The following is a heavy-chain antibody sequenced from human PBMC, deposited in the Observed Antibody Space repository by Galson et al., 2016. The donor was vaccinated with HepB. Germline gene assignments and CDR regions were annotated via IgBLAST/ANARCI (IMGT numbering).Heavy chain of an antibody. CDR1: GYMFTGYY. D-gene: IGHD2/OR15-2a*01. J-gene: IGHJ4*02. CDR2: INPISGGT. V-gene: IGHV1-2*02. Sequence: SVKVSCKASGYMFTGYYIHWVRQAPGQGLEWMGWINPISGGTNYAQKFQGRVTMTTDTSITTANMELSRRRSDDTAVYYCARDLGGLGASYFLLWGQGTLVTVSS. CDR3: ARDLGGLGASYFLL.